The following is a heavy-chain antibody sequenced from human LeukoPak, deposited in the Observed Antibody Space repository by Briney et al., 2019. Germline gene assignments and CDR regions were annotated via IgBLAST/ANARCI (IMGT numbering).Heavy chain of an antibody. Sequence: PGGSLRLSCAASGFTFSSYGMHWVRQAPGKGLEWVAVISYDGSNKYYADSVKGRFTISRDNSKNTLYLQMNSLRAEDTAVYYCARPDCSGGSCYLVSLDHWGQGTLVTVSS. CDR2: ISYDGSNK. V-gene: IGHV3-30*03. J-gene: IGHJ4*02. CDR1: GFTFSSYG. CDR3: ARPDCSGGSCYLVSLDH. D-gene: IGHD2-15*01.